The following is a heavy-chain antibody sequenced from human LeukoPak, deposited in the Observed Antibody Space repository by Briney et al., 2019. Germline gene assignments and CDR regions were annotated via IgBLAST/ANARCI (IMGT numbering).Heavy chain of an antibody. CDR2: INHSGST. D-gene: IGHD5-18*01. V-gene: IGHV4-4*02. CDR3: ARGGTEQLWFRY. CDR1: GGSISSDNW. J-gene: IGHJ4*02. Sequence: PSETLSLTCAVSGGSISSDNWWSWVRQSPGKGLEWIGEINHSGSTNYNPSLKSRVTISVDTSKNQFSLKLSSVTAADTAVYYCARGGTEQLWFRYWGQGTLVTVSS.